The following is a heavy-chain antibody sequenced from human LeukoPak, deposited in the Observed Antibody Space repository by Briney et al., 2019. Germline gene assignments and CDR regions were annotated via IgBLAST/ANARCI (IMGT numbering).Heavy chain of an antibody. CDR1: GFTFSSYA. V-gene: IGHV3-30*04. D-gene: IGHD6-19*01. CDR2: ISYDGSNK. J-gene: IGHJ4*02. Sequence: GRSLRLSCAASGFTFSSYAMHWVRQAPGKGREGGAVISYDGSNKYYADSVKGRFTISRDNSKNTLYLQMNSLRAEDTAVYYCARIFSIAVAGMSGVDYWGQGTLVTVSS. CDR3: ARIFSIAVAGMSGVDY.